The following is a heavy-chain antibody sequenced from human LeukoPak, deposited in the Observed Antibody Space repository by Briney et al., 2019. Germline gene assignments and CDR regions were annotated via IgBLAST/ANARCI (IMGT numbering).Heavy chain of an antibody. D-gene: IGHD7-27*01. V-gene: IGHV3-23*01. Sequence: GGSLRLSCTTSGFTFSSYALSWVRQAPGKGLEWVSGIRVSGSTYYPDSVTGWFTISRDNSENTLYLQMSGLRAEDTAIYYCAKGTGDTAYYFDFWGQGVLVTVSS. J-gene: IGHJ4*02. CDR2: IRVSGST. CDR1: GFTFSSYA. CDR3: AKGTGDTAYYFDF.